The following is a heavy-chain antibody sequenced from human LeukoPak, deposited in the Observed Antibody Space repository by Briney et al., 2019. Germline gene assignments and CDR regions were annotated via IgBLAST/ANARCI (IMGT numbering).Heavy chain of an antibody. J-gene: IGHJ4*02. CDR1: GGSISSSTYY. CDR2: IYYSGST. CDR3: ARGPIAASPTDY. Sequence: SETLSLTCTVSGGSISSSTYYWGWIRQPPGKGLEWIGSIYYSGSTYYSPSLKSRVTISVDTSKNQFSLKLSSVTAADTAVYYCARGPIAASPTDYWDQGTLVTVSS. D-gene: IGHD6-6*01. V-gene: IGHV4-39*01.